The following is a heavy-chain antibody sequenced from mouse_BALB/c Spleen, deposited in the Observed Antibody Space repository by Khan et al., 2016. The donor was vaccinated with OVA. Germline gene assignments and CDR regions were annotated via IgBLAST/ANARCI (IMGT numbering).Heavy chain of an antibody. CDR2: INTYTGEP. Sequence: LVESGPELKKPGETVKISCKASGYTFTNYGMNWVNQAPGKALKWMGWINTYTGEPTYGDDFKGRFAISLETSANTAYLQINNLKNEDTATYFCARRIYDGYYDAMDYWGQGTSLTVSS. D-gene: IGHD2-3*01. J-gene: IGHJ4*01. CDR1: GYTFTNYG. V-gene: IGHV9-3-1*01. CDR3: ARRIYDGYYDAMDY.